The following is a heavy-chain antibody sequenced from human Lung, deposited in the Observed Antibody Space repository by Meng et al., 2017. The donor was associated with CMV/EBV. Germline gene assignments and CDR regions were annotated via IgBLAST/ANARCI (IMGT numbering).Heavy chain of an antibody. D-gene: IGHD4-11*01. V-gene: IGHV3-7*01. CDR2: IKQDGSEK. CDR1: GFTFSSYW. Sequence: ESLKISCAASGFTFSSYWMSWVRQAPGKGLEWVANIKQDGSEKYYVDSVKGRFTISRDNAKNSLYLQMNSLRAEDTAVYYCARARNDYRINWYFALWGRGTXV. CDR3: ARARNDYRINWYFAL. J-gene: IGHJ2*01.